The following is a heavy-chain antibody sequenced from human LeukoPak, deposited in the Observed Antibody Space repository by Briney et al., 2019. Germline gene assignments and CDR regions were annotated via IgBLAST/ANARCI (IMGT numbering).Heavy chain of an antibody. J-gene: IGHJ4*02. Sequence: GGSLRLSCAASGFRFSYHDMHWVRQAPGKGLEFVSSIGAAGAHTFYADSVKGRFTISRDNAKNSLYLRMNSLRAEDTALYYCARGLYSSSWYGSDYWGQGTLVTVSS. CDR1: GFRFSYHD. CDR3: ARGLYSSSWYGSDY. V-gene: IGHV3-21*04. CDR2: IGAAGAHT. D-gene: IGHD6-13*01.